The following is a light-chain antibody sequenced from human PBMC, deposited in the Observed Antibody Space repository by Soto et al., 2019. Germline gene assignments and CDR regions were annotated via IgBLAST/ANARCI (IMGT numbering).Light chain of an antibody. CDR2: EVN. Sequence: QSALTQPPSASGSPGQSVTISCTGTSSDVGGYSYVSWYQQHPGEAPKLITYEVNKRPSGVSDRFSGSKAGNTASLTVSGLQAWDEADYYCSAYAGSNNFVMFGGGTKLTVL. CDR3: SAYAGSNNFVM. J-gene: IGLJ3*02. V-gene: IGLV2-8*01. CDR1: SSDVGGYSY.